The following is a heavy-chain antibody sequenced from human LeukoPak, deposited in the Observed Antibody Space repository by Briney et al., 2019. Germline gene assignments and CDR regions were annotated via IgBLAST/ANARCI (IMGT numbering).Heavy chain of an antibody. V-gene: IGHV1-2*02. CDR3: ARESYYYDSSGYSTYYYYGMDV. D-gene: IGHD3-22*01. CDR2: INPNSGGT. CDR1: GYTFTDYY. J-gene: IGHJ6*02. Sequence: EASVKVSCKTSGYTFTDYYLHWVRQAPGQGLEWMGWINPNSGGTNYAQKFQGRVTMTRDTSISTAYMELSRLRSDDTAVYYCARESYYYDSSGYSTYYYYGMDVWGQGTTVTVSS.